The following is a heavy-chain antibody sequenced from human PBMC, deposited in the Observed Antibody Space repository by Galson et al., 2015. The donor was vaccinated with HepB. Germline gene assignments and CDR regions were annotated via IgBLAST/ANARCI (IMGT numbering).Heavy chain of an antibody. V-gene: IGHV1-69*06. CDR2: IIPIFGAT. CDR3: AGPEGEQWLAPYYYGMDV. Sequence: SVKVSCKASAGTFSNFGISWVRQAPGQGLEWMGGIIPIFGATNYAQKFQGRVTITADKSTSTVYMELSSLRSEDTAVYYCAGPEGEQWLAPYYYGMDVWGQGTTVTVSS. CDR1: AGTFSNFG. J-gene: IGHJ6*02. D-gene: IGHD6-19*01.